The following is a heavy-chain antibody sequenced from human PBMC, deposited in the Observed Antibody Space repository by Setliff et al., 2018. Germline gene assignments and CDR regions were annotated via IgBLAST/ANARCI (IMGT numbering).Heavy chain of an antibody. CDR2: FYYSGNI. CDR1: GGSFSSSGYY. D-gene: IGHD2-21*02. CDR3: ARGDCGGDCYSEYYFDY. J-gene: IGHJ4*02. Sequence: PSETLSLTCTVSGGSFSSSGYYWGWIRQPPGKGLEWIGSFYYSGNIYYNPSLKSRVTISVDTSKNQFSLKLSSVTAADTAVYYCARGDCGGDCYSEYYFDYWGQGTLVTVSS. V-gene: IGHV4-39*07.